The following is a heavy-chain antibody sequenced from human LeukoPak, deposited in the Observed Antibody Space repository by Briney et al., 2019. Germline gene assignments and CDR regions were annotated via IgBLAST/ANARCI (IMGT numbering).Heavy chain of an antibody. V-gene: IGHV3-23*01. CDR2: ISESGSNT. D-gene: IGHD3-9*01. CDR1: GFTFSSYA. CDR3: AKFLTGFYDF. Sequence: GGSLRLSCAASGFTFSSYAMTWVRQTPGKGLDWVADISESGSNTYHADSMKGRFTISRDNSKNTLYLQMNSLRVEDTAVYYCAKFLTGFYDFGGQEPLVTVSS. J-gene: IGHJ4*02.